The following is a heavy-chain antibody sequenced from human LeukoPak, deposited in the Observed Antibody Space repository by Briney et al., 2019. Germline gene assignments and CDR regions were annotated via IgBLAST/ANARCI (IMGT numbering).Heavy chain of an antibody. CDR3: AKPVSGGLTVTADWFHP. CDR1: GFAFSFYA. D-gene: IGHD6-19*01. CDR2: INANSGTT. J-gene: IGHJ5*01. Sequence: GGSLRLSCAASGFAFSFYAMSWLRQPPGKGLEWVSTINANSGTTSYAASVRGRFTISRDNSKNTLYLQVNTLRADDTATYYCAKPVSGGLTVTADWFHPWGQGTLVVVSS. V-gene: IGHV3-23*01.